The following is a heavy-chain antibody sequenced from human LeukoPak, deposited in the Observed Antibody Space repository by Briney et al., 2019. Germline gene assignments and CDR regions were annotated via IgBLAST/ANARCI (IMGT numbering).Heavy chain of an antibody. Sequence: GGSLRLSCVASGFTVSNNYMAWVRQAPGKGLEWVSIIYPVGNTYYADSVKGRFTISRDNSWNTVDLQMNSLRAKDTAVYYCARGGLELRPAYFDYWGQGTLVTVSS. D-gene: IGHD1-7*01. CDR3: ARGGLELRPAYFDY. V-gene: IGHV3-53*01. CDR1: GFTVSNNY. J-gene: IGHJ4*02. CDR2: IYPVGNT.